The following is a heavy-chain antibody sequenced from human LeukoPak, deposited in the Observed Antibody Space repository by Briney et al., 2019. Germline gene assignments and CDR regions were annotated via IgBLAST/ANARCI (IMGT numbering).Heavy chain of an antibody. J-gene: IGHJ4*02. Sequence: GGSLRLSCAASGFTFSSYWMSWVRQAPGKGLEWVANIKQEGREKYYVDSVKGRFTIYRANAKNSLYLQMNSLRAEDTAVYYCASTYGDRYYFDYWGQGTLVTVSS. CDR2: IKQEGREK. D-gene: IGHD4-17*01. V-gene: IGHV3-7*01. CDR3: ASTYGDRYYFDY. CDR1: GFTFSSYW.